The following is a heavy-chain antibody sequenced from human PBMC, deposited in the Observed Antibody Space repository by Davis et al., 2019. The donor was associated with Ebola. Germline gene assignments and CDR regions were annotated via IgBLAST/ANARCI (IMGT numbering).Heavy chain of an antibody. CDR3: ARAHPLYSSGQTDAFDI. D-gene: IGHD6-19*01. CDR1: GGSINNYY. CDR2: IYSSGTS. Sequence: MPSETLSLTCTVSGGSINNYYWSWIRQPPGKGLEWIGYIYSSGTSNCNSSLKSRVTISVDTSKNQFSLKLTSVTAADTAVYYCARAHPLYSSGQTDAFDIWGQGAMVTVSS. V-gene: IGHV4-59*12. J-gene: IGHJ3*02.